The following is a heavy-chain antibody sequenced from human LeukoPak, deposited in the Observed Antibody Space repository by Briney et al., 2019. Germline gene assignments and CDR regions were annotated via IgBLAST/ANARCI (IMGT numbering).Heavy chain of an antibody. Sequence: AAVKVSCKASGYTFTGYYMHLVRQDPGQGLGWMGWINPNSGGTNYAQEFQGRVTMTEDTSTDTAYMELSSLRSEDTGVYYCATVVWGSGTAGYYMDVWGKGTTVTISS. CDR3: ATVVWGSGTAGYYMDV. CDR2: INPNSGGT. V-gene: IGHV1-2*02. CDR1: GYTFTGYY. J-gene: IGHJ6*03. D-gene: IGHD3-10*01.